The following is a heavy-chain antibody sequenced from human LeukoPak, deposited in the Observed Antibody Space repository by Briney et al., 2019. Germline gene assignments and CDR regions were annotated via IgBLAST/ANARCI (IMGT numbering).Heavy chain of an antibody. V-gene: IGHV3-48*02. Sequence: GGSLRLSCAASGFTFSAYHIDWVRQAPGKGLEWISYISTTGTTIHYADSVKGRFAISRDNAKSSLYLQMNSLRDEDTAVYYCARVWQDYSGVDYWGQGTLVTVSS. CDR1: GFTFSAYH. D-gene: IGHD2-21*01. CDR3: ARVWQDYSGVDY. J-gene: IGHJ4*02. CDR2: ISTTGTTI.